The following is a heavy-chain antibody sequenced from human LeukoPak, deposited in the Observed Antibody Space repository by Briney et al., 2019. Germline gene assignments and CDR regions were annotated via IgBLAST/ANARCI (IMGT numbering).Heavy chain of an antibody. V-gene: IGHV3-66*01. J-gene: IGHJ6*02. Sequence: QSGGSLRLSCAASGFIVSNNYMSWARQAPGKGLEWVSIISSRGATYYTDSVKGRFTISRDNSQNTLYLQMNSLRADDTAVYYCATRGRSGYYYGMDVWGQETTVTVPS. D-gene: IGHD1-26*01. CDR1: GFIVSNNY. CDR2: ISSRGAT. CDR3: ATRGRSGYYYGMDV.